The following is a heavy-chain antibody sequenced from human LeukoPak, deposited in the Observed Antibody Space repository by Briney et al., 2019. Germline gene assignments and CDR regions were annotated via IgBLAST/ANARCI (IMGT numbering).Heavy chain of an antibody. CDR1: RLTFRRYP. Sequence: GGSLRLSCVATRLTFRRYPMRSLRQAPGKGLEWVSAISGSGGSTYYADSVKGRFTISRDNSKNTLYLQMNSLRAEDTVVYYCAEDDPAGGDSYYFVYRGQGTLVTVSS. D-gene: IGHD2-21*02. J-gene: IGHJ4*02. V-gene: IGHV3-23*01. CDR3: AEDDPAGGDSYYFVY. CDR2: ISGSGGST.